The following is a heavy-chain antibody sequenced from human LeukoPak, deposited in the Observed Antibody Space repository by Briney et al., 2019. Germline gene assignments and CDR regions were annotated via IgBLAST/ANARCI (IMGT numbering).Heavy chain of an antibody. CDR1: GFTFSSYS. J-gene: IGHJ4*02. V-gene: IGHV3-48*02. D-gene: IGHD4-17*01. Sequence: GGSLRLSCAASGFTFSSYSMNWVRQAPVKGLEWVSYISSSSSTIYYADSVKGRFTISRDNAKNSLYLQMNSLRDEDTAVYYCARLIADYGPRGYWGQGTLVTVSS. CDR2: ISSSSSTI. CDR3: ARLIADYGPRGY.